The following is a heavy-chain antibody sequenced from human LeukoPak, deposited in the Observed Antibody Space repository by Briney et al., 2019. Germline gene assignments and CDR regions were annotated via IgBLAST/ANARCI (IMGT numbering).Heavy chain of an antibody. V-gene: IGHV4-34*01. CDR1: GFTLTSLA. CDR3: ASANYDILTGPPGGFDY. Sequence: GSLRLSCAASGFTLTSLAMHWVRQAPGKGLEWIGEINHSGSTNYNPSLKSRVTISVDTSKNQFSLKLSSVTAADTAVYYCASANYDILTGPPGGFDYWGQGTLVTVSS. CDR2: INHSGST. D-gene: IGHD3-9*01. J-gene: IGHJ4*02.